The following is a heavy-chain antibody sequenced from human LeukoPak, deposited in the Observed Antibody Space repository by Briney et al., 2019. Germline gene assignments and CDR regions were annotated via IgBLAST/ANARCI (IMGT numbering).Heavy chain of an antibody. D-gene: IGHD2-2*01. CDR3: ARDRSADIVVVPAAKGSYYCYMDV. V-gene: IGHV1-2*02. J-gene: IGHJ6*03. CDR2: INPNSGGT. CDR1: GYTFTGYY. Sequence: ASVKVSCKASGYTFTGYYMHWVRQAPGQGLEWMGWINPNSGGTNYAQKFQGRVTMTRDTSISTAYMELSRLRSDDTAVYYCARDRSADIVVVPAAKGSYYCYMDVWGKGTTVTVSS.